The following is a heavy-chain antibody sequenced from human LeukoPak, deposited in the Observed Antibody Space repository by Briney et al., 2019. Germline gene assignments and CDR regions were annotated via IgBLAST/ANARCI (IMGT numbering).Heavy chain of an antibody. CDR2: IYYTGST. J-gene: IGHJ5*02. D-gene: IGHD6-13*01. CDR3: ARGDEQLA. CDR1: GGSISSSSYS. Sequence: SETLSLTCTVSGGSISSSSYSRGWIRQPPGKGLEWIGNIYYTGSTYYNPSLKSRVTISVDTSKNQFSLKLSSVTAADTAVYYCARGDEQLAWGQGTLVTVSS. V-gene: IGHV4-39*07.